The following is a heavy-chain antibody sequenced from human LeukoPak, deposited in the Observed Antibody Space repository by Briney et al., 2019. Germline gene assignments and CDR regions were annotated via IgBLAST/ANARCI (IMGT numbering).Heavy chain of an antibody. D-gene: IGHD3-9*01. CDR1: GYSFTSYW. CDR2: IDPSDSYT. Sequence: GESLKISCKGSGYSFTSYWITWVRQMPGKGLEWMGRIDPSDSYTNYSPSFQGHVTISADKSISTAYLQWSSLKASDTAIYYCARHENIFSTFDMWDQGTMVTVSS. CDR3: ARHENIFSTFDM. V-gene: IGHV5-10-1*01. J-gene: IGHJ3*02.